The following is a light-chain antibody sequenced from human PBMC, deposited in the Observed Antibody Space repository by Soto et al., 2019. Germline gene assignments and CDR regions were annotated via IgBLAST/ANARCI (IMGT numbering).Light chain of an antibody. CDR1: SSDVGGYNY. Sequence: QSALTQPASVSGSPGQSITISCTGTSSDVGGYNYVSWYQQHPGKAPKLMIYDVTHRPSGVSNRVSGSKSGNTASLTISGLQAEDEADYYCSSYTTRSTVIFGGGTKLTVL. J-gene: IGLJ2*01. V-gene: IGLV2-14*01. CDR3: SSYTTRSTVI. CDR2: DVT.